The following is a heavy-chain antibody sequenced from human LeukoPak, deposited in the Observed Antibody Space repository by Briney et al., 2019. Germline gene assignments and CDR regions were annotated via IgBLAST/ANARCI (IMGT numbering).Heavy chain of an antibody. CDR2: MNPNSGNT. V-gene: IGHV1-8*03. J-gene: IGHJ3*02. CDR3: ARVKSGSYSKAAFDI. Sequence: ASVKVSCKASGYTFTSYDINWVRQATGQGLEWMGWMNPNSGNTGYAQKFQGRVTITRNTSISTAYMELSSPRSEDTAVYYCARVKSGSYSKAAFDIWGQGTMVTVSS. D-gene: IGHD1-26*01. CDR1: GYTFTSYD.